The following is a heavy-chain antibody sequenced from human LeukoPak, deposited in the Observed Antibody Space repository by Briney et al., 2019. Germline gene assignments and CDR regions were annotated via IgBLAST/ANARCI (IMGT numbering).Heavy chain of an antibody. V-gene: IGHV3-30*18. CDR2: ISYDGSNK. CDR3: AKANSHYYDSSGRDFDY. D-gene: IGHD3-22*01. CDR1: GFTFSSYG. J-gene: IGHJ4*02. Sequence: GGSLRLSCAASGFTFSSYGMHWVRQAPGKGLEWVAVISYDGSNKYYADSVKGRFTIPRDNSKNTLYLQMNSLRAEDTAVYYCAKANSHYYDSSGRDFDYWGQGTLVTVSS.